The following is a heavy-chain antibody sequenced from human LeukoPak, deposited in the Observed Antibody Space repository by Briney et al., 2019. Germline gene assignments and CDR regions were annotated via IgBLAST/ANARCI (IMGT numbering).Heavy chain of an antibody. CDR3: VRRVGGHYGDFDT. V-gene: IGHV3-74*01. CDR2: ISTDGSST. Sequence: GGSLRLSCAASGFTLSSYWMHWVRQAPGKGLVWVSRISTDGSSTSYADSVKGRFTISRDNAKNTLYLQMNSLRADDTAVYYCVRRVGGHYGDFDTWGQGTLVTVSS. CDR1: GFTLSSYW. J-gene: IGHJ5*02. D-gene: IGHD3-3*01.